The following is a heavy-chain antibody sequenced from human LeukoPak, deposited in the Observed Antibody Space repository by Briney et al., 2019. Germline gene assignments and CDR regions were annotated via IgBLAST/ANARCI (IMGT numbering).Heavy chain of an antibody. Sequence: GGSLRLSCAASGFTFSSYSMNWVRQAPGKGLEWVSYISSNSSTIFYADSVKGRFTISRDNVKNSLYVQMNSLRVEDTAVYYCARDGIMDVWGKGTTVAVSS. J-gene: IGHJ6*03. V-gene: IGHV3-48*01. CDR3: ARDGIMDV. CDR1: GFTFSSYS. D-gene: IGHD1-14*01. CDR2: ISSNSSTI.